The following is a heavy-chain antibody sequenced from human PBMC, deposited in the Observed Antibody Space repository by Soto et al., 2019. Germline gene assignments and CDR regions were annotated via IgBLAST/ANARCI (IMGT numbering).Heavy chain of an antibody. Sequence: QVQLVESGGGVVQPGRSLSLSCAASGFTFSTYAMHWVRQAPGKGLEWVAGIAYDGSNQNYADSVKGRFTISKDNSLNTLFLRLNTLGADDTAVYYCAGENIAAFQHWGQGTLVTVSS. CDR2: IAYDGSNQ. V-gene: IGHV3-30-3*01. J-gene: IGHJ1*01. D-gene: IGHD6-25*01. CDR1: GFTFSTYA. CDR3: AGENIAAFQH.